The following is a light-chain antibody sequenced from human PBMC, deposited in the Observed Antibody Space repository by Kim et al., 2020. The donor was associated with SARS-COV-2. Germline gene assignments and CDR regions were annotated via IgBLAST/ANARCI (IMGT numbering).Light chain of an antibody. Sequence: PGGTVTLTCASSIGAVTSGYYPSWFQQKPGQAPRALIYSATNKRSWTPARFSGSLLGGKAALTLSGVQPEDEAEYFCLLYYGGEGVFGGGTQLTVL. J-gene: IGLJ3*02. CDR1: IGAVTSGYY. CDR2: SAT. V-gene: IGLV7-43*01. CDR3: LLYYGGEGV.